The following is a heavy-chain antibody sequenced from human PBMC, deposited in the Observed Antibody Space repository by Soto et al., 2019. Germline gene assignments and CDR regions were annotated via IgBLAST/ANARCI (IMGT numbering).Heavy chain of an antibody. J-gene: IGHJ4*02. Sequence: PGGSLRLSCAASGFTFSSYAMSWVRQAPGKGLEWVSAISGSGFGTYYADSVKGRFTVSRDNSKNTLYLQMNSLRAEDTAVYYCASRLLGIFDYWGQGTLVTVSS. CDR1: GFTFSSYA. D-gene: IGHD3-16*01. CDR3: ASRLLGIFDY. V-gene: IGHV3-23*01. CDR2: ISGSGFGT.